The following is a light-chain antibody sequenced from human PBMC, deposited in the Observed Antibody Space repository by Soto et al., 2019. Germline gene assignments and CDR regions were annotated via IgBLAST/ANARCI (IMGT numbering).Light chain of an antibody. CDR1: QSIRSDR. CDR2: DAS. CDR3: QEYDGAPIT. J-gene: IGKJ5*01. V-gene: IGKV3-20*01. Sequence: DIVLTQSPDTLFLSPGERATLSCSASQSIRSDRLAWYQQKPGQAPRLVIFDASNRASGMPERFSGSGSGTDFTLTIARMEPEDFAVYYCQEYDGAPITFGLGTRLEIK.